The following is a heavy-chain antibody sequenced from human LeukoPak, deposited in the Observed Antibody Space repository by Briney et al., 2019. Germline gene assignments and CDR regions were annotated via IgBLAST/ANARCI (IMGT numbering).Heavy chain of an antibody. V-gene: IGHV1-69*04. CDR1: GGTSSSYA. D-gene: IGHD3-10*01. Sequence: GASVKVSCKASGGTSSSYAISWVRQAPGQGLQWMGRIIPILGIANYAQKFQGRVTITADKSTSTAYMELSSLRSEDTAVYYCARTGFGELSLMDVWGQGTTVTVSS. CDR3: ARTGFGELSLMDV. CDR2: IIPILGIA. J-gene: IGHJ6*02.